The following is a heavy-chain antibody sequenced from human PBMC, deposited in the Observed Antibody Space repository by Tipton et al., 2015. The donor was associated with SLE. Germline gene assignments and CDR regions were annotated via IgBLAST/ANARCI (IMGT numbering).Heavy chain of an antibody. V-gene: IGHV4-39*01. CDR3: ARLYSNTYYYDSSYYFDY. CDR1: GGSISSSSYY. CDR2: IYFSGST. J-gene: IGHJ4*02. Sequence: TLSLTCTVSGGSISSSSYYWGWIRQPPGKGLEWIVSIYFSGSTYYNPSLKSRVTISVDTSKKQFSLKLSSVTAADTAVYYCARLYSNTYYYDSSYYFDYWGQGTPVTVSS. D-gene: IGHD3-22*01.